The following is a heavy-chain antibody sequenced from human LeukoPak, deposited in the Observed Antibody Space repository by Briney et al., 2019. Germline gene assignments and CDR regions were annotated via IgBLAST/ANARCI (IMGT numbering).Heavy chain of an antibody. V-gene: IGHV4-39*07. CDR2: IYYSGNT. Sequence: SETLSLTCTVSGGSISSSSYYWGWIRQPPGKGLEWIGTIYYSGNTYYNPSLKSRVTISVDTSKNQFSLKLSSVTAADTAVYYCARGASGIVGALREDAFDIWGQGTMVTVSS. CDR1: GGSISSSSYY. J-gene: IGHJ3*02. CDR3: ARGASGIVGALREDAFDI. D-gene: IGHD1-26*01.